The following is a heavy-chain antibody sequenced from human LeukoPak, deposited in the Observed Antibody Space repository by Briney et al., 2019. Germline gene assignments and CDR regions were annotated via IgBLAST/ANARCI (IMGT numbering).Heavy chain of an antibody. J-gene: IGHJ4*02. V-gene: IGHV3-7*01. CDR1: GFTFSTYW. D-gene: IGHD3-10*01. CDR2: IKEDGSEK. CDR3: GRHYGSGNYDQIGDY. Sequence: WGSLRLSCADSGFTFSTYWMTWVRQAPGKGLEWVANIKEDGSEKYYVDSVKGRFTISRDNAKNSVYLQMNSLRVEDTAVYYCGRHYGSGNYDQIGDYWGQGTLVTVFS.